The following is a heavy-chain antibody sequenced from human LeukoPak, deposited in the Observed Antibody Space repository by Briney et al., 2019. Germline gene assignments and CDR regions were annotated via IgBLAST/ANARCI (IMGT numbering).Heavy chain of an antibody. CDR3: ARDSYSSSWYWDY. CDR1: GGSISSSSYY. J-gene: IGHJ4*02. V-gene: IGHV4-39*07. CDR2: IYYSGST. Sequence: SETLSLTCTVSGGSISSSSYYWGWIRQPPGKGLEWIGSIYYSGSTYYNPSLKSRVTISVDTSKNQFSLKLSSVTAADTAVYYCARDSYSSSWYWDYWGQGTLVTVSS. D-gene: IGHD6-13*01.